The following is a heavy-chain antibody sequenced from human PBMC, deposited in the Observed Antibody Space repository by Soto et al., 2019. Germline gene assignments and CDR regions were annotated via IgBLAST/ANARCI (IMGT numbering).Heavy chain of an antibody. CDR3: ARGAATSVATPGRIDY. CDR1: GGSISSSSYY. Sequence: QLQLQESGPGLVKPSETLSLTCTVSGGSISSSSYYWGWIRQPPGKGLEWIGSIYYSGSTYYNPSLKSRVTISVDTSKNQFSLRLSSVTAADTAVYYCARGAATSVATPGRIDYWGQGTLVTVSS. CDR2: IYYSGST. J-gene: IGHJ4*02. D-gene: IGHD5-12*01. V-gene: IGHV4-39*01.